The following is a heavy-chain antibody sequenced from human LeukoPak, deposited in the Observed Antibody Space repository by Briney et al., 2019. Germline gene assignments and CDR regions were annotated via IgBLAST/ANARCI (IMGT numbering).Heavy chain of an antibody. CDR1: GGSISTYF. D-gene: IGHD1-26*01. CDR2: IYYSGST. CDR3: ARHKTGGTYPLDY. J-gene: IGHJ4*02. V-gene: IGHV4-59*08. Sequence: SETLSLTCTVSGGSISTYFWSWIRQPPGKGLEWIGHIYYSGSTTYNPSLKSRVAISVDASKNQLSLKLSSVTAAYTAVYYCARHKTGGTYPLDYWGQGTLVTVSS.